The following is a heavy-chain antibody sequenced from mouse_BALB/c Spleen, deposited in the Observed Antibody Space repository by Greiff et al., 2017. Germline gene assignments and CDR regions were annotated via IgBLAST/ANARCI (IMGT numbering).Heavy chain of an antibody. CDR3: ARGGNYGCAY. J-gene: IGHJ3*01. Sequence: VQLQQSGAELVRPGTSVKVSCKASGYAFTNYLIEWVKQRPGQGLEWIGVINPGSGGTNYNEKFKGKDTLTADKSSSTGYMQLSSLTSDDSAVYFCARGGNYGCAYWGQGTLVTVSA. V-gene: IGHV1-54*01. CDR2: INPGSGGT. CDR1: GYAFTNYL. D-gene: IGHD2-1*01.